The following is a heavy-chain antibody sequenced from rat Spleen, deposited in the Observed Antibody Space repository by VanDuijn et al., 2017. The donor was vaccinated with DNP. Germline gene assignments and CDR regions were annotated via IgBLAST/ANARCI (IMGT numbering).Heavy chain of an antibody. J-gene: IGHJ4*01. D-gene: IGHD1-3*01. V-gene: IGHV5-7*01. CDR3: ATHYGSYAMDA. Sequence: EVQLVESGGGLVQPGRSLKLSCAASGFTFSDYNMAWVRQGPTKGLEWVAYIGSDGYAPYYGDSVKGRFTISRDNAKSTLYLQMDSLRSEDTATYYCATHYGSYAMDAWGQGTSVTVSS. CDR2: IGSDGYAP. CDR1: GFTFSDYN.